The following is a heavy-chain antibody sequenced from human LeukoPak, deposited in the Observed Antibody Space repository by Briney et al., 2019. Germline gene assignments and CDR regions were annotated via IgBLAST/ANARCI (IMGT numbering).Heavy chain of an antibody. CDR3: ATYRQVLLPFES. Sequence: GGSLRLSCAASGFTFSTFAMIWVRQPPGKGLEWVSSIFPSGGEIHYADSVRGRFTISRDNSKSTLSLKMNSLRAEDTAIYYCATYRQVLLPFESWGQGTLVTVSS. CDR1: GFTFSTFA. V-gene: IGHV3-23*01. D-gene: IGHD2-8*02. CDR2: IFPSGGEI. J-gene: IGHJ4*02.